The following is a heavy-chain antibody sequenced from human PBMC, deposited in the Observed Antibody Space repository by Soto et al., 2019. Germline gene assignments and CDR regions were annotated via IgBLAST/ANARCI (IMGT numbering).Heavy chain of an antibody. CDR1: GFTFGNYW. CDR3: ARDSGFSSAGSVNHHVDY. J-gene: IGHJ4*02. Sequence: EVQLVDSGGGLVRPGGSLRLSCAASGFTFGNYWMSWVRQAPGKGLEWVSTIKIDASQKKYVDSVKGRFTMSRDNAKNSLQLQMLSMRAEDTALYYWARDSGFSSAGSVNHHVDYWGQGTLVTVSS. V-gene: IGHV3-7*01. D-gene: IGHD3-10*01. CDR2: IKIDASQK.